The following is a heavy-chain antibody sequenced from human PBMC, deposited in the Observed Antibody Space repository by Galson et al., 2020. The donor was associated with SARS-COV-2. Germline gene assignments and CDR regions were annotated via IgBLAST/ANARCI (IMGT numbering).Heavy chain of an antibody. D-gene: IGHD5-12*01. CDR1: GFTFSSYW. Sequence: LSLTCAASGFTFSSYWMSWVRQAPGKGLEWVANIKQDGSEKYYVDSVKGRFTISRDNAKNSLYLQMNSLRAEDTAVYYCAREGLEMATIIYYYYYYMDVWGKGTTVTVSS. CDR3: AREGLEMATIIYYYYYYMDV. J-gene: IGHJ6*03. V-gene: IGHV3-7*01. CDR2: IKQDGSEK.